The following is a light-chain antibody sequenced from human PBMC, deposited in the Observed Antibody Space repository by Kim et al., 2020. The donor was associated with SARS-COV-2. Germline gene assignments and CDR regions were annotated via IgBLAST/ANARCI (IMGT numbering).Light chain of an antibody. CDR3: QQYYTSPFT. CDR1: QYVLTEHNIKNY. Sequence: ASPKGKSTQYVLTEHNIKNYLAWYQPKDGQPPKLLIYGASTRETGVPDRFSGSGSGTDFTLTISSLQAEDVAVYYCQQYYTSPFTFGPGTKLEI. V-gene: IGKV4-1*01. CDR2: GAS. J-gene: IGKJ2*01.